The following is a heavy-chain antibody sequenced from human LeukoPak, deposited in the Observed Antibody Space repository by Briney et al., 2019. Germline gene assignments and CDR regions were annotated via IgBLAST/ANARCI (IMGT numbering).Heavy chain of an antibody. D-gene: IGHD1-26*01. CDR3: AKDRAYSGSPRAFDI. V-gene: IGHV3-23*01. CDR1: GFTFSSYA. CDR2: ISASGSST. Sequence: GGSLRLSCAASGFTFSSYAMSWVRQAPGKGLEWVSGISASGSSTYYADSVKGRFTISRDNSKDTLYLQMSSLRAEDTAVYYCAKDRAYSGSPRAFDIWGQGTVVTASS. J-gene: IGHJ3*02.